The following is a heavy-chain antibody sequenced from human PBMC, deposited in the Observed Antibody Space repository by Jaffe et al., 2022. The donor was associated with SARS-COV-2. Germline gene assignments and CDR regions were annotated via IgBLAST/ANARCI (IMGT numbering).Heavy chain of an antibody. D-gene: IGHD2-2*02. Sequence: QLQLQESGPGLVKPSETLSLTCTVSGGSISSSSYHGGWIRQPPGKGLEWIGTVYYTGSTYYNPSLKSRVTISMDTSKNQFSLEVNSVTAADTAVYFCASYTNSAGDNWGQGTLVTVSS. CDR2: VYYTGST. CDR3: ASYTNSAGDN. CDR1: GGSISSSSYH. V-gene: IGHV4-39*01. J-gene: IGHJ4*02.